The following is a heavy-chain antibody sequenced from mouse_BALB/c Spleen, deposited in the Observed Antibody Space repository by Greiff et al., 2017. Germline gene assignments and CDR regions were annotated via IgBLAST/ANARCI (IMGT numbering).Heavy chain of an antibody. CDR2: IDPENGNT. J-gene: IGHJ4*01. D-gene: IGHD3-1*01. CDR3: ARGSGYPSYAMDY. Sequence: VQLQQSGAELVRPGALVKLSCKASGFNIKDYYMHWVKQRPEQGLEWIGWIDPENGNTIYDPKFQGKASITADTSSNTAYLQLSSLTSEDTAVYYCARGSGYPSYAMDYWGQGTSVTVSS. CDR1: GFNIKDYY. V-gene: IGHV14-1*02.